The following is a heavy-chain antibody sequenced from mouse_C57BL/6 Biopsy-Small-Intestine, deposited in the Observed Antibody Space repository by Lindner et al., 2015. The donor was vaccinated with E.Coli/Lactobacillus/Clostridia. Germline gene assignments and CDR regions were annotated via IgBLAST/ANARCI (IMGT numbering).Heavy chain of an antibody. V-gene: IGHV1-14*01. J-gene: IGHJ3*01. CDR1: GYTFTSYV. D-gene: IGHD2-5*01. CDR3: ALYYSNYVFAY. CDR2: INPYNDGT. Sequence: VQLQESGPELIKPGASVKMSCKASGYTFTSYVMHWVKQKPGQGLEWIGYINPYNDGTNYNEKFKGEATLTSDKSSSTAYMELSSLTSEDSAVYYCALYYSNYVFAYWGQGTLVTVSA.